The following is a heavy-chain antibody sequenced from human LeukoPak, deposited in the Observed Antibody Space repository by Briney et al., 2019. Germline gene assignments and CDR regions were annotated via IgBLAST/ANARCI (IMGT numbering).Heavy chain of an antibody. CDR3: AKTITPFTTNWDNSLGVFDV. J-gene: IGHJ3*01. CDR2: LPSGGGP. CDR1: GFTFGSYA. D-gene: IGHD1/OR15-1a*01. V-gene: IGHV3-23*01. Sequence: PGGSLRLSCAAAGFTFGSYAMNWVRQAPGRGLEWVSSLPSGGGPSYADSVKGRFTVSRDNSKNTLYLQMNSLRADDTAVHYCAKTITPFTTNWDNSLGVFDVWGQGTVVTVSS.